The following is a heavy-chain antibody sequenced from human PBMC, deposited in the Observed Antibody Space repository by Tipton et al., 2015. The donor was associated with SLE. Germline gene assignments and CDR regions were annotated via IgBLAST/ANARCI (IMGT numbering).Heavy chain of an antibody. D-gene: IGHD3-22*01. Sequence: SLRLSCAASGFTVSSNFMNWVRQAPGKGLEWVSVIYSGGRAYYADSVKGRFTISRDNSKNTLYLQMNSLRVEDTAVYYCAKVPQYYYDSSGYLDYWGQGTLVTVSS. V-gene: IGHV3-66*02. CDR3: AKVPQYYYDSSGYLDY. CDR2: IYSGGRA. J-gene: IGHJ4*02. CDR1: GFTVSSNF.